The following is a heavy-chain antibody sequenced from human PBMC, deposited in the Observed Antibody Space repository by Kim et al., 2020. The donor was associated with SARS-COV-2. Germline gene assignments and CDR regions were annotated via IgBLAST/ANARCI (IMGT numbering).Heavy chain of an antibody. V-gene: IGHV1-2*04. CDR1: GYTFTGYY. CDR3: ARDLNRVPAAMHYYGMDV. D-gene: IGHD2-2*01. CDR2: INPNSGGT. J-gene: IGHJ6*02. Sequence: ASVKVSCKASGYTFTGYYMHWVRQAPGQGLEWMGWINPNSGGTNYAQKFQGWVTMTRDTSISTAYMELSRLRSDDTAVYYCARDLNRVPAAMHYYGMDVWGQGTTVTVSS.